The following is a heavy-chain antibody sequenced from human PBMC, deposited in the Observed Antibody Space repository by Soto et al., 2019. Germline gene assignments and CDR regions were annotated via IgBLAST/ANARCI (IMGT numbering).Heavy chain of an antibody. D-gene: IGHD1-26*01. CDR2: IYSGGST. V-gene: IGHV3-53*01. Sequence: PGGSLRLSCAASGFTVSSNYMSWVRQAPGKGLEWVSVIYSGGSTYYADSVKGRFTISRDNSKNTLYLQMNSLRAEDTAVYYCARDPPQIVEAGSNRYHFDLWGQGALVTVSS. J-gene: IGHJ4*02. CDR1: GFTVSSNY. CDR3: ARDPPQIVEAGSNRYHFDL.